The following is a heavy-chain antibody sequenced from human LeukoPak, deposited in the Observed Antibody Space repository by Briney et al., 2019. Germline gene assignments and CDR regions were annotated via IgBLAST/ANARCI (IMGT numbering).Heavy chain of an antibody. D-gene: IGHD2-8*02. J-gene: IGHJ2*01. CDR2: IGRSGDST. Sequence: GGSLRLSCVASGFTFSSYAMSWVRQAPGKGLEWVSVIGRSGDSTYSAESVKGRFTISRDNSKNTLYLQMNSLRAEDTAVYYCAKAGTGASGYFALWGRGTLVTVSS. CDR1: GFTFSSYA. CDR3: AKAGTGASGYFAL. V-gene: IGHV3-23*01.